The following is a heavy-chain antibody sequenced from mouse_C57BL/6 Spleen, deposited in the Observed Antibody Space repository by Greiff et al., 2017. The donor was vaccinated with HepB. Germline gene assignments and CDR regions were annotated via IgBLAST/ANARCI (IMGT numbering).Heavy chain of an antibody. CDR1: GYTFTSYW. CDR2: IDPSDSYT. Sequence: VQLQQPGAELVKPGASVKLSCKASGYTFTSYWMQWVKQRPGQGLEWIGEIDPSDSYTNYNQKFKGKATLTVDTSSSTAYMQLSSLTSEDSAVYYCASHYGSSLDYWGQGTTLTVSS. D-gene: IGHD1-1*01. J-gene: IGHJ2*01. V-gene: IGHV1-50*01. CDR3: ASHYGSSLDY.